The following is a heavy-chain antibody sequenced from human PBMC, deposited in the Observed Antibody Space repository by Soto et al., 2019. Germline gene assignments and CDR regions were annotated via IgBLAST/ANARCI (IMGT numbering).Heavy chain of an antibody. D-gene: IGHD3-10*01. Sequence: GGSLRLSCAASGFTFSSYAMSWVRQAPGKGLEWVSAISGSGGSTYYADSVKGRFTISRDNSKNTLYLQMNSLRAEDTAVYYCAKRQLPMVRGGNWFDPWGQGTLVTVSS. J-gene: IGHJ5*02. V-gene: IGHV3-23*01. CDR2: ISGSGGST. CDR3: AKRQLPMVRGGNWFDP. CDR1: GFTFSSYA.